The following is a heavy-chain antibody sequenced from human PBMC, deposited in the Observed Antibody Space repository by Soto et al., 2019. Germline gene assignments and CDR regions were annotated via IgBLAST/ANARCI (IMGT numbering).Heavy chain of an antibody. CDR3: ARGGSRRFDSPFDF. D-gene: IGHD3-9*01. CDR2: IISLFGTT. CDR1: GGPFSNYT. V-gene: IGHV1-69*12. Sequence: QVQLVQSGTEVKKPGSSVRVSCKASGGPFSNYTVSWVRQAPGQGLEWMGGIISLFGTTHYGQKFQGRVTITAAESTSTAYMELRSLTSEDTAVYYCARGGSRRFDSPFDFWGQGTLVTVSS. J-gene: IGHJ4*02.